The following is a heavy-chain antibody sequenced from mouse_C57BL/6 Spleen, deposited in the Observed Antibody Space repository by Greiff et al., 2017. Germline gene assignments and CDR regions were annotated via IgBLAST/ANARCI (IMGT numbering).Heavy chain of an antibody. J-gene: IGHJ3*01. V-gene: IGHV1-54*01. Sequence: VQLQQSGAELVRPGTSVKVSCKASGYAFTNYLIEWVKQRPGQGLEWIGVINPGSGGTNYNEKVKGKATLTADKSSSTAYMQLSSLTSEDSAVYFCAREGINSNNAYWGQGTLVTVSA. CDR2: INPGSGGT. CDR1: GYAFTNYL. CDR3: AREGINSNNAY. D-gene: IGHD2-5*01.